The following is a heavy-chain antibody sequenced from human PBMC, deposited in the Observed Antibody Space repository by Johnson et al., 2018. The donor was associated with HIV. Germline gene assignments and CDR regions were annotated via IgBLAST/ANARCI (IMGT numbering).Heavy chain of an antibody. J-gene: IGHJ3*02. V-gene: IGHV3-11*04. D-gene: IGHD1-26*01. Sequence: QVQLVESGGGVVQPGGSLRLSCAASGFTFSSYWMSWIRQAPGKGLEWVSYISSSGSTIYYADSVKGRFTISRDNAKNSLYLQMNSLRAEDTAVYYCARGGFWSGSYINDAFDIWGQGTMVTVSS. CDR2: ISSSGSTI. CDR1: GFTFSSYW. CDR3: ARGGFWSGSYINDAFDI.